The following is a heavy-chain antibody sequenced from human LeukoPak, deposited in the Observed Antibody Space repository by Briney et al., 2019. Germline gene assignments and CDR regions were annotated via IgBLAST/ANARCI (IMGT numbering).Heavy chain of an antibody. J-gene: IGHJ3*02. CDR1: AFTFSSYG. V-gene: IGHV3-48*03. D-gene: IGHD1-26*01. Sequence: PGGSLRLSCAASAFTFSSYGMHWVRQAPGKGLEWVSYISSSGSTIYYADSVKGRFTISRDNAKNSLYLQMNSLRAEDTAVYYCAKADVGGGSYNRPGAFDIWGQGTMVTVSS. CDR2: ISSSGSTI. CDR3: AKADVGGGSYNRPGAFDI.